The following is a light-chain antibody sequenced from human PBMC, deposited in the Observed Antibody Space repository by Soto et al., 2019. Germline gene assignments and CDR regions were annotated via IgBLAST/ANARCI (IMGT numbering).Light chain of an antibody. CDR1: QSVSSSY. V-gene: IGKV3-20*01. Sequence: EIVLTQSPGTLSLSPGESATLSCRASQSVSSSYLAWYQQKPGQAPRLLIYGASSRATGIPDRFSGRGSGPNITLPLSRLYPEDFAVYYCQQHGTFGEGTKVDIK. CDR3: QQHGT. CDR2: GAS. J-gene: IGKJ4*01.